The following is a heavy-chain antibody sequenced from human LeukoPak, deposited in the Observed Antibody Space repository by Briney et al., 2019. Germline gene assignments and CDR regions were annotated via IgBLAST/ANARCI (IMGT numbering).Heavy chain of an antibody. CDR2: ISSSSSYI. CDR1: GFTFSSYS. J-gene: IGHJ4*02. CDR3: AKDHLSSSYGPGDFDY. Sequence: GGSLRLSCAASGFTFSSYSMNWVRQAPGKGLEWVSSISSSSSYIYYADSVKGRFTISRDNAKNSLYLQMNSLRAEDTAVYYCAKDHLSSSYGPGDFDYWGQGTLVTVSS. D-gene: IGHD2-2*01. V-gene: IGHV3-21*01.